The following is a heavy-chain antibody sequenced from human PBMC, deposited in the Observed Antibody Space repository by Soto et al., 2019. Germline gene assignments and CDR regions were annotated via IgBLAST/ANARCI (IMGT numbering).Heavy chain of an antibody. V-gene: IGHV3-15*01. CDR3: TTPAGGSYYYYYGMDV. CDR1: GFTFSNAW. Sequence: PGGSLRLSCAASGFTFSNAWMSWVRQAPGKGLEWVGRVKSKTDGGTTDYAAPVKGRFTISRDDSKNTLYLQTNSLKTEDTAVYYCTTPAGGSYYYYYGMDVWGQGTTVTVSS. CDR2: VKSKTDGGTT. J-gene: IGHJ6*02. D-gene: IGHD1-26*01.